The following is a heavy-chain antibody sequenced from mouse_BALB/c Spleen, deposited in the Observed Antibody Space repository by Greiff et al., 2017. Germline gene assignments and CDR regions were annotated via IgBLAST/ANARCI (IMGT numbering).Heavy chain of an antibody. J-gene: IGHJ3*01. Sequence: DVKLQESGPGLVKPSQSLSLTCTVTGYSITSDYAWNWIRQFPGNKLEWMGYISYSGSTSYNPSLKSRISITRDTSKNQFFLQLNSVTTEDTATYYCARATMITTGWFAYWGQGTLVTVSA. D-gene: IGHD2-4*01. V-gene: IGHV3-2*02. CDR2: ISYSGST. CDR3: ARATMITTGWFAY. CDR1: GYSITSDYA.